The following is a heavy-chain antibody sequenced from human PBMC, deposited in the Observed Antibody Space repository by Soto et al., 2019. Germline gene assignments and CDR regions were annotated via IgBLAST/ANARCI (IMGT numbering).Heavy chain of an antibody. J-gene: IGHJ6*02. D-gene: IGHD3-22*01. CDR3: ARDGGLTYYYDSSSGMDV. CDR2: IYTSGST. Sequence: QVQLQESGPGLVKPSETLSLTCTVSGGSFSSYYWSWIRQPAGKGLEWIGRIYTSGSTNYNPSLKSRVTMSVDTSKNQFSLKLSSVTAADTAVYYCARDGGLTYYYDSSSGMDVWGQGTTVTVSS. V-gene: IGHV4-4*07. CDR1: GGSFSSYY.